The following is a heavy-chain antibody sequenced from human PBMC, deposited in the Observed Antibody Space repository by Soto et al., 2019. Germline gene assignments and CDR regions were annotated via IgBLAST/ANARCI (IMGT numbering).Heavy chain of an antibody. CDR3: AREYCSSKSCYMRGWFDP. D-gene: IGHD2-2*02. V-gene: IGHV3-30-3*01. J-gene: IGHJ5*02. Sequence: QPGGSLRLSCAASGFTFSSYAMHWVRQAPGKGLEWVAVISYDGSNKYYADSVKGRFTISRDNSKNTLYLQMNSLRAEDTAVYYCAREYCSSKSCYMRGWFDPWGQGTLVTVSS. CDR2: ISYDGSNK. CDR1: GFTFSSYA.